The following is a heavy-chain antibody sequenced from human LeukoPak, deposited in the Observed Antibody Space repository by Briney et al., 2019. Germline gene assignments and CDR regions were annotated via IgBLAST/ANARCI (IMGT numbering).Heavy chain of an antibody. CDR3: ARGMTKVPTTVRLDV. J-gene: IGHJ6*02. CDR1: GFSVSSNY. V-gene: IGHV3-53*01. CDR2: IYVGGHT. Sequence: PGGSLRLSCAASGFSVSSNYMSWVRKPQGQGQGWVSVIYVGGHTHYSNSVKGRFTISRASSKNTLYLEMNNLRADDTAVYFCARGMTKVPTTVRLDVWREGTT. D-gene: IGHD4-17*01.